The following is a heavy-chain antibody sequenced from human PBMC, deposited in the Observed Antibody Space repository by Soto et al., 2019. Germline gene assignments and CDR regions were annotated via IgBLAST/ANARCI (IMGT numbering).Heavy chain of an antibody. CDR2: ISWDSRSV. CDR1: GLTFEYYG. Sequence: GGSLRLSCAVSGLTFEYYGMHWVRQAPGKGLEWVSGISWDSRSVAYADSVKGRFAISRDNAENSLHLQMNSLRAEDTAVYYCAKDSIRRSFSRSSTRARDAFDIWGQGTMVTVSS. D-gene: IGHD6-6*01. CDR3: AKDSIRRSFSRSSTRARDAFDI. V-gene: IGHV3-9*01. J-gene: IGHJ3*02.